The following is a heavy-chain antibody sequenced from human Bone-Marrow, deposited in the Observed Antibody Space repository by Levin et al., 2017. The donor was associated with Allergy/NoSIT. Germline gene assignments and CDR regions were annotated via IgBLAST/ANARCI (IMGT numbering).Heavy chain of an antibody. V-gene: IGHV4-30-2*01. J-gene: IGHJ4*02. CDR1: GGSISSGGYS. D-gene: IGHD1-26*01. CDR3: ARRVGASRGTFDY. CDR2: IYHSGNT. Sequence: SETLSLTCAVSGGSISSGGYSWNWIRQPPGKGLEWIAYIYHSGNTYYNPSLKSRVTLSVDRSKNQFSLKVNSVTAADKDVYYCARRVGASRGTFDYWGQGSVVTVSS.